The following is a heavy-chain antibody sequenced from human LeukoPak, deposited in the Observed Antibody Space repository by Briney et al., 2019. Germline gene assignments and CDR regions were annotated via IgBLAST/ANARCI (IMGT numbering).Heavy chain of an antibody. J-gene: IGHJ3*02. D-gene: IGHD1-14*01. CDR2: VYYSGST. Sequence: SETLSLTCAVSGGSISSGNYYWGWIRQHPGKGLEWIGSVYYSGSTYYNPSLKSRLTISKDTSKNQFSLKLSSATAADTAVYFCATSRNVNQFDIWSQGTMVTVSS. V-gene: IGHV4-31*11. CDR3: ATSRNVNQFDI. CDR1: GGSISSGNYY.